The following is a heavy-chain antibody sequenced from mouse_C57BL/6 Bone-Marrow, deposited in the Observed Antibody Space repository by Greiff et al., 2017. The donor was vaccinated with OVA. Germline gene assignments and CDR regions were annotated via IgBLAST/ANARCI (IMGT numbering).Heavy chain of an antibody. D-gene: IGHD1-1*02. J-gene: IGHJ3*01. CDR2: ISNGGGST. Sequence: DVKLQESGGGLVQPGGSLKLSCAASGFTFSDYYMYWVRQTPEKRLEWVAYISNGGGSTYYPDTVKGRFTISRDNAKNTLYLQMSHLKSEDTAMYYCARQLSRGFAYWGQGTLVTVSA. CDR3: ARQLSRGFAY. CDR1: GFTFSDYY. V-gene: IGHV5-12*01.